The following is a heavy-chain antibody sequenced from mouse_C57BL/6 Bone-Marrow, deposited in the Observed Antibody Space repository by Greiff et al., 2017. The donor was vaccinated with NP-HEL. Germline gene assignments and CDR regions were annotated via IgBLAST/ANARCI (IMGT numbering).Heavy chain of an antibody. CDR2: IHPNSGST. J-gene: IGHJ3*01. V-gene: IGHV1-64*01. CDR3: AYYGTPFAY. Sequence: QVQLQQPGAELVKPGASVKLSCKASGYTFTSYWMHWVKQRPGQGLEWIGMIHPNSGSTNYNEKFKSKATLTVDKSSSTAYMQLSSLTSEDSAVYYCAYYGTPFAYWGQGTLITVSA. CDR1: GYTFTSYW. D-gene: IGHD2-1*01.